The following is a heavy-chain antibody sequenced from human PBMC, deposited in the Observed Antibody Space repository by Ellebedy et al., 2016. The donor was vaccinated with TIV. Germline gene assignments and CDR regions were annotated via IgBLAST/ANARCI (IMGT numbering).Heavy chain of an antibody. V-gene: IGHV3-23*01. D-gene: IGHD6-25*01. CDR1: GFTFSSYA. CDR2: ISGSGDST. Sequence: GGSLRLSCAASGFTFSSYAMSWVRQAPGKGLEWVSTISGSGDSTYYADSVKGRFTISRDNAKNSLYLQMNSLRAEDTAVYYCARSAITASFDYWGQGTLVTVSS. CDR3: ARSAITASFDY. J-gene: IGHJ4*02.